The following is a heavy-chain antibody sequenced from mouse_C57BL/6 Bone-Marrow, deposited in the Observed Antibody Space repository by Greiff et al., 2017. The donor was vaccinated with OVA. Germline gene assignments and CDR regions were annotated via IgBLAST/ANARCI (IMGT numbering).Heavy chain of an antibody. J-gene: IGHJ1*03. CDR3: ARDPYYGRGWYFEV. D-gene: IGHD2-10*01. Sequence: EVKLMESEGGLVQPGSSMKLSCTASGFTFSDYYMAWVRQGPEKGLEWVANINYAGSSTYYLDSLQSRFIITADNAPNIPYLQLSSLKSEYTATYYCARDPYYGRGWYFEVWGTGTTVTVSS. V-gene: IGHV5-16*01. CDR2: INYAGSST. CDR1: GFTFSDYY.